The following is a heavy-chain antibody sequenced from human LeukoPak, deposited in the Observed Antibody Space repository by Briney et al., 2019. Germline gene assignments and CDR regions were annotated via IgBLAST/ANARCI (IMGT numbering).Heavy chain of an antibody. CDR2: ITHSGGG. D-gene: IGHD3-10*01. J-gene: IGHJ4*02. CDR3: ARRAGAPDFDV. Sequence: SDTLSLTCTVSGGPFVGYYWTWIRQPPGKGLEWIGEITHSGGGNYNPSLKSRVTISVDSSQNRFSLKVLPVTAADTAVYYCARRAGAPDFDVWGLGTLVSVSS. CDR1: GGPFVGYY. V-gene: IGHV4-34*01.